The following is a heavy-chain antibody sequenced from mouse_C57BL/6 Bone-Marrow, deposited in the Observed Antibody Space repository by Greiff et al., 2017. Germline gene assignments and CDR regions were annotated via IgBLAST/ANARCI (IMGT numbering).Heavy chain of an antibody. CDR1: GFSLTSYG. Sequence: QVQLKESGPGLVQPSQSLSITCTVSGFSLTSYGVHWVRQSPGKGLEWLGVIWSGGSTDYNAAFISRLSISKDNSKSQVFFKMNSLQADDTAIYYCARSTMVKRFAYWGQGTLVTVSA. J-gene: IGHJ3*01. V-gene: IGHV2-2*01. CDR3: ARSTMVKRFAY. D-gene: IGHD2-1*01. CDR2: IWSGGST.